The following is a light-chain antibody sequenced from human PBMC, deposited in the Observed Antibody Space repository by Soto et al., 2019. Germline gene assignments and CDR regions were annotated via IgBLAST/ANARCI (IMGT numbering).Light chain of an antibody. V-gene: IGKV3-20*01. CDR2: GAS. J-gene: IGKJ2*01. CDR3: QQYGSSPRA. CDR1: QSVSSSY. Sequence: EIVLTQSPGTLSLSPGERATLSCRASQSVSSSYLAWYQQKPGQAPRLLIYGASSRATCIPDRFSGSGSGTDFTLTISRLEPEDFAVYYCQQYGSSPRAFGQGTKLEIK.